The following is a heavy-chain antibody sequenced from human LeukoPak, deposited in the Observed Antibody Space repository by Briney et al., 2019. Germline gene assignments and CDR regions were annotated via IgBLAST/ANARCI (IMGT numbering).Heavy chain of an antibody. CDR1: GESFSGYY. D-gene: IGHD6-13*01. Sequence: SETLSLTCAVYGESFSGYYWSWLRQPPGKGLEWIGEINQGGTTNYNPSLKSRVTISVDMSNNQFSLKLSSVTAADTAVYFCASSREYSSNYWYHYSHHWGQGTLVTVSS. J-gene: IGHJ4*02. V-gene: IGHV4-34*01. CDR2: INQGGTT. CDR3: ASSREYSSNYWYHYSHH.